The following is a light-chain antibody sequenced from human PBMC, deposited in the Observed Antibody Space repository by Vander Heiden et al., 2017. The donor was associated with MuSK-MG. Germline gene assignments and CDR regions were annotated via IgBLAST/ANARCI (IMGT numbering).Light chain of an antibody. CDR1: QSISSW. CDR3: QQDNSYSQT. J-gene: IGKJ1*01. Sequence: DIQITQSPSTLSASVGDRVTITCRASQSISSWLAWYQQKPGKAPKLLIYDASSLESGVPSRFSGSGSGTEFTLTISSLQPDDFATYYCQQDNSYSQTFGQGTKVEMK. V-gene: IGKV1-5*01. CDR2: DAS.